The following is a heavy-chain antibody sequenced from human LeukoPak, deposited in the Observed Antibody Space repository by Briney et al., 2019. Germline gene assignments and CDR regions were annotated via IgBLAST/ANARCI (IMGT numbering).Heavy chain of an antibody. CDR3: ARDNPFGMARNQDY. CDR1: GYTFTTYA. V-gene: IGHV7-4-1*02. Sequence: ASVKVSCKASGYTFTTYAMNWVRQAPGQGLEWMGWINTDTGNPTYAQGFTGRFVFSLDTSVSTAYLQISSLKAEDTAVYYCARDNPFGMARNQDYWGQGTLVTVSS. CDR2: INTDTGNP. D-gene: IGHD1-14*01. J-gene: IGHJ4*02.